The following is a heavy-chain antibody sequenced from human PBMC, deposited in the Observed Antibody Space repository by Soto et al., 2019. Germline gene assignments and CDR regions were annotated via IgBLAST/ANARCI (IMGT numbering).Heavy chain of an antibody. CDR3: ASRNYYDSSGYYSFDY. J-gene: IGHJ4*02. CDR2: IYPGNSDI. CDR1: GYTFSNYW. V-gene: IGHV5-51*01. Sequence: GESLKISCKGSGYTFSNYWIGWVRQMPGNGLEWMGIIYPGNSDIRYSPAFQGQVTISADKSTNTAYLQWGSLKASDTAMYYCASRNYYDSSGYYSFDYWGQGSLVTVSS. D-gene: IGHD3-22*01.